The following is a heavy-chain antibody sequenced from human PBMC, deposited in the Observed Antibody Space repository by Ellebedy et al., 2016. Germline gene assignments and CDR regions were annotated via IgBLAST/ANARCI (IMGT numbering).Heavy chain of an antibody. CDR3: ATGYGNFDY. CDR1: GYSFSNYW. J-gene: IGHJ4*02. D-gene: IGHD4-17*01. Sequence: GESLKISXKGSGYSFSNYWIAWVRQMPGKGLEWMGLIYPGDFDIRYSPSFKGQVTISADKSISTAYLHWSSLKASDSAMYYCATGYGNFDYWGQGTLVTVSS. V-gene: IGHV5-51*01. CDR2: IYPGDFDI.